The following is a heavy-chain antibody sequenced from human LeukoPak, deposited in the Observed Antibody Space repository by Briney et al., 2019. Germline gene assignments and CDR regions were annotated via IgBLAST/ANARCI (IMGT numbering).Heavy chain of an antibody. Sequence: ASVKVSCTLSGYTLTELSMHWLRQAPGKGLEWMGGFDPEDGETIYAQKFQGRVTMTEDTSTDTAYMELSSLRSEDTAVYYCATVAGRYSYGENWGQGTLVTVSS. D-gene: IGHD5-18*01. CDR2: FDPEDGET. CDR1: GYTLTELS. V-gene: IGHV1-24*01. CDR3: ATVAGRYSYGEN. J-gene: IGHJ4*02.